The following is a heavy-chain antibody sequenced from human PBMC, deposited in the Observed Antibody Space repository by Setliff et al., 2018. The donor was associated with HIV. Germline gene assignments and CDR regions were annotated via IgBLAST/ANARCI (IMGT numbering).Heavy chain of an antibody. V-gene: IGHV1-69*05. J-gene: IGHJ5*02. CDR2: IIPMYGVT. CDR1: GGTFSSYV. Sequence: GASVKVSCKASGGTFSSYVISWVRQAPGQRPEWMGGIIPMYGVTNYAQKFQGRVTITTDESTSTAYMELSSLRSEDTAVYYCALPYCSGGNCWSSASLPPAGWFDPWGQGTLVTVSS. D-gene: IGHD2-15*01. CDR3: ALPYCSGGNCWSSASLPPAGWFDP.